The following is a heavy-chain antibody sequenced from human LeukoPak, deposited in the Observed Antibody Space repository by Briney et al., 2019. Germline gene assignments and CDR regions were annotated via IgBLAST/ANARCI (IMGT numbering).Heavy chain of an antibody. Sequence: GGSLRLSCAASGFTFSSYAMSWVRQAPGKGLEWVSAISGSGGSTYYADSVKGRFTISRDNSKNTLYLQMNSLRPDDTAVYYCVRDGEMPYDAYDIWGQGTMVTVSS. CDR2: ISGSGGST. D-gene: IGHD3-10*01. CDR1: GFTFSSYA. V-gene: IGHV3-23*01. J-gene: IGHJ3*02. CDR3: VRDGEMPYDAYDI.